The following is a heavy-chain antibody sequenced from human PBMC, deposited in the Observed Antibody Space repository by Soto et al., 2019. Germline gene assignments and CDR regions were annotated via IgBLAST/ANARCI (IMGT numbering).Heavy chain of an antibody. D-gene: IGHD6-19*01. J-gene: IGHJ6*02. CDR1: GYTFTSYG. V-gene: IGHV1-18*01. CDR3: AREVAGTNYYYGMDV. Sequence: ASVKVSCKASGYTFTSYGISWVRQAPGQGLEWMGWISAYNGNTNYAQKLQGRVTMATDTSTSTAYMELRSLRSDDTAVYYCAREVAGTNYYYGMDVWGQGTTVTVSS. CDR2: ISAYNGNT.